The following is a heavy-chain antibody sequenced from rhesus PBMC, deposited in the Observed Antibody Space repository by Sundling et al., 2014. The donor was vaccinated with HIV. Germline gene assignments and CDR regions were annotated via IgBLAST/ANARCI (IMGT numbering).Heavy chain of an antibody. V-gene: IGHV3-103*01. J-gene: IGHJ6*01. CDR2: IHSSGNKS. CDR1: GFTFSSFG. CDR3: AKRTLDS. Sequence: EVQLVETGGGLVQPGGSLKLSCVASGFTFSSFGMSWVRQAPGKGLEWVSAIHSSGNKSYYVDSVKGRFTISRDNSKSTLSLQMNSLRAEDTALYYCAKRTLDSWGQGVVVTVAS.